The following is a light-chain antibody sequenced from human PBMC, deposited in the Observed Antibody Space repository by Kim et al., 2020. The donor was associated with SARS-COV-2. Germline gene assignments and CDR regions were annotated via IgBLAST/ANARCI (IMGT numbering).Light chain of an antibody. CDR1: NIGSKS. V-gene: IGLV3-21*04. CDR2: YDS. J-gene: IGLJ3*02. CDR3: QVWDSTTDHGV. Sequence: SYELTQPPSVSVAPGQTARITCGGDNIGSKSVHWYQQKPGQAPILIIYYDSDRPPGIPERFSGSNSGPTATLTVSRVGAGDEADDYCQVWDSTTDHGVFGGGTQLTVL.